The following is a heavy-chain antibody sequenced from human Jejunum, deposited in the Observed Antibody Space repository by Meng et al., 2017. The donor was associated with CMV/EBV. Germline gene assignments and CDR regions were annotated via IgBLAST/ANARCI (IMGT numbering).Heavy chain of an antibody. CDR1: GSTITSYD. J-gene: IGHJ4*02. D-gene: IGHD3-16*01. Sequence: CKASGSTITSYDINWMQQATGQGLEWMGWMNPNNGNTGYAQKFQGRITMTRNTSISTAYMELSSLRSEDTAVYYCANSRSRGIPDYWSQGRLVTVSS. CDR2: MNPNNGNT. V-gene: IGHV1-8*01. CDR3: ANSRSRGIPDY.